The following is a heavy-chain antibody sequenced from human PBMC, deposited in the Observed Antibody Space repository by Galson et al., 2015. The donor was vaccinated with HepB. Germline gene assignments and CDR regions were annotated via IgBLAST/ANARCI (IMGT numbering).Heavy chain of an antibody. D-gene: IGHD3-10*01. CDR1: GYTLTELS. V-gene: IGHV1-24*01. CDR3: ATASDYYGSGSHLDS. CDR2: FDPADAET. J-gene: IGHJ4*02. Sequence: SVKVSCKVSGYTLTELSMHWVRQAPGEGLEWMGGFDPADAETIYAQNFQGRVTMTEDTSTDTAYMELSSLRSEDTAVYYCATASDYYGSGSHLDSWGQGTLVTVSS.